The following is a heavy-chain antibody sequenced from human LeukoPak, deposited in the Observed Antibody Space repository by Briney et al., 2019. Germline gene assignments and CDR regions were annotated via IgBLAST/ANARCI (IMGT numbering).Heavy chain of an antibody. V-gene: IGHV3-48*01. J-gene: IGHJ4*02. Sequence: GGSLRLSCVASGFNFDEYAMNWVRQAPGKGLEWISCIYRDSSVKHYADSVRGRFTVSRDNAKNSVYLQMNSLRAEDTAVYFCARYGSGSKYRDPFDSWGQGTLVTVSS. CDR3: ARYGSGSKYRDPFDS. D-gene: IGHD3-10*01. CDR1: GFNFDEYA. CDR2: IYRDSSVK.